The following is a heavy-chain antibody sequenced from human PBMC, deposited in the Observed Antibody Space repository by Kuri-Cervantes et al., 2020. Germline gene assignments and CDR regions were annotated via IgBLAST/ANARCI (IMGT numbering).Heavy chain of an antibody. V-gene: IGHV1-18*01. CDR3: ARGGGPYSSSWYDYYYMDV. Sequence: ASVKVSCKASGYTFTSYGISWVRQAPGQGLEWMGWISAYNGNTNYAQKLQGRVTMTTDTSTSTAYMELRSLRSEDTAVYYCARGGGPYSSSWYDYYYMDVWGKGTTVTVSS. J-gene: IGHJ6*03. CDR1: GYTFTSYG. CDR2: ISAYNGNT. D-gene: IGHD6-13*01.